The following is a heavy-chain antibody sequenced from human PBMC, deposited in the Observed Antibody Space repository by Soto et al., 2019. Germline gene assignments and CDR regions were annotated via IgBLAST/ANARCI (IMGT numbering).Heavy chain of an antibody. CDR1: GFTFSSYG. V-gene: IGHV3-30*18. Sequence: GGSLRLSCAASGFTFSSYGMHWVRQAPGKGLEWVAVISYDGSNKYYEDSVKGRFTISRDNSKNTLYLQMSSLRAEDTAVYYCAKMGGNPYCCGTSCYVSYYYGMDVWGQGTTVTVSS. D-gene: IGHD2-2*01. J-gene: IGHJ6*02. CDR3: AKMGGNPYCCGTSCYVSYYYGMDV. CDR2: ISYDGSNK.